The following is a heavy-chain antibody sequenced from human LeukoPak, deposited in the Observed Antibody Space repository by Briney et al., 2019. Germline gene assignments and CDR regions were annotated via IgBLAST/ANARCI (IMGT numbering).Heavy chain of an antibody. CDR1: GGSISSGSYY. CDR3: ARTSEGYCRGGSCWDSYYYMDV. Sequence: SETLSLTCTVSGGSISSGSYYWSWIRQPPGKGLEWIGYIYYSRSTNYNPSLKSRVTIPVDTSKNQFSLKLSSVTAADTAVYYCARTSEGYCRGGSCWDSYYYMDVWGKGTTVTVSS. V-gene: IGHV4-61*01. J-gene: IGHJ6*03. D-gene: IGHD2-15*01. CDR2: IYYSRST.